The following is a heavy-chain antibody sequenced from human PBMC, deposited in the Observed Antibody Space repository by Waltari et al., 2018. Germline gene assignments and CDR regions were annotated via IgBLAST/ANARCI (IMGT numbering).Heavy chain of an antibody. Sequence: QLQLQESGPGLVKPSETLSLTCTVSGCSISSSSYYWGWIRQPPGKGLEWIGSIYYSGSTYYNPSLKSRVTISVDTSKNQFSLKLSSVTAADTAVYYCARDIMYYDFWSGYFRYYYMDVWGKGTTVTISS. CDR3: ARDIMYYDFWSGYFRYYYMDV. CDR2: IYYSGST. J-gene: IGHJ6*03. V-gene: IGHV4-39*07. D-gene: IGHD3-3*01. CDR1: GCSISSSSYY.